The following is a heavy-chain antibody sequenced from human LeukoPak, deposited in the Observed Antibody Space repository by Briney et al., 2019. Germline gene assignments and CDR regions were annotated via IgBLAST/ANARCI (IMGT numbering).Heavy chain of an antibody. D-gene: IGHD2/OR15-2a*01. CDR2: ISRSSSYI. Sequence: GGSLRLSCAASGFTFSSYWLHWVRQAPGKGLEWVSSISRSSSYIYYAASVRGRFTISRDNAENSLYLQMNSLRAEDTAVYYCARISVISTFRSPKYYFDYWGQGTLVTVSS. V-gene: IGHV3-21*01. J-gene: IGHJ4*02. CDR1: GFTFSSYW. CDR3: ARISVISTFRSPKYYFDY.